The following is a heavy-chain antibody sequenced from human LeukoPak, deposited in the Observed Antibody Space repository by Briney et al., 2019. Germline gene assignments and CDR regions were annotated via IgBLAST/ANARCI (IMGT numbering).Heavy chain of an antibody. D-gene: IGHD3-22*01. CDR3: AKFTYYNDSSGIPTVRFDP. CDR2: IYYSGST. J-gene: IGHJ5*02. CDR1: GGSISSYY. Sequence: SETLSLTCTVSGGSISSYYWSWIRQPPGKGLEWIGYIYYSGSTNYNPSLKSRVTISVDTSKNQFSLKLSSVTAADTAVYYCAKFTYYNDSSGIPTVRFDPWGQGTLVTVSS. V-gene: IGHV4-59*01.